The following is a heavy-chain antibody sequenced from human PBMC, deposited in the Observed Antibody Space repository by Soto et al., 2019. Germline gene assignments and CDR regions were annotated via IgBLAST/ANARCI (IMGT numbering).Heavy chain of an antibody. V-gene: IGHV3-21*01. Sequence: PGGSLRLSCAASGFTFSSYSMNWVRQAPGKGLEWVSSISGSSSYIYYADSVKGRFIISRGNSKNTLYLQMNSLRAEDTAVYYCARFLLVGARGPQRAFDIWGQGTMVTVSS. D-gene: IGHD1-26*01. J-gene: IGHJ3*02. CDR2: ISGSSSYI. CDR1: GFTFSSYS. CDR3: ARFLLVGARGPQRAFDI.